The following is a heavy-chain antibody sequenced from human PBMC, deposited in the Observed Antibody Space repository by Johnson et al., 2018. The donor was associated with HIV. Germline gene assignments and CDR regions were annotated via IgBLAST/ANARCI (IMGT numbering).Heavy chain of an antibody. CDR2: IYSGGST. CDR3: VRRMVVGYVAFDI. Sequence: VQLVESGGGLVQPGGSLRLSCAASGFTFSSYAMHWVRQVPGKGLEWVSVIYSGGSTYYADSVKGRFTISRNNVQNSMLLQMNSLRADDTAVYFCVRRMVVGYVAFDIWGQGTMVTVSS. V-gene: IGHV3-23*03. CDR1: GFTFSSYA. J-gene: IGHJ3*02. D-gene: IGHD2-21*01.